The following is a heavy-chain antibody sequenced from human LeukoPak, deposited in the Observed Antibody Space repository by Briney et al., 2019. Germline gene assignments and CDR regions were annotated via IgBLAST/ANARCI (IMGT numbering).Heavy chain of an antibody. D-gene: IGHD4-17*01. J-gene: IGHJ3*02. Sequence: ASETLSLTCNVSGASISSHYWNWIRQPAGKGLEWIGRIYNTGSANYNPSLKSRVTMSLDTSRNQISLKLTSVTAADTAVYYCALRYGDYVRGAFDIWGQGTMVTVSS. CDR3: ALRYGDYVRGAFDI. CDR2: IYNTGSA. CDR1: GASISSHY. V-gene: IGHV4-4*07.